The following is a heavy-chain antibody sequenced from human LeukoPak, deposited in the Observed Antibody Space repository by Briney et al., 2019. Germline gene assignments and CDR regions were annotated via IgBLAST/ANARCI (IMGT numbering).Heavy chain of an antibody. J-gene: IGHJ4*02. Sequence: PGGSLRPSCAASGFTFADYAMRSVRHAPGKCMEWVFFISGDGGSTYYADSVKGRFTMSRDKSKNSLCLQMNRLRTEDTALYYCAKDGDSSGYPGDNYGGQGTLVTVSS. V-gene: IGHV3-43*02. CDR3: AKDGDSSGYPGDNY. D-gene: IGHD3-22*01. CDR1: GFTFADYA. CDR2: ISGDGGST.